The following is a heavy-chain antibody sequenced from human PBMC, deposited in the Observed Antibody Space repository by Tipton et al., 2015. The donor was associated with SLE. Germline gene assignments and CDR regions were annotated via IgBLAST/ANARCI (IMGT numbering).Heavy chain of an antibody. CDR3: AKIRGSSGWGYFDD. V-gene: IGHV3-23*01. CDR2: ISGNDDNT. CDR1: GFTFTTYA. Sequence: GSLRLSCAVSGFTFTTYAMSWVRQAPGKGLEWVSTISGNDDNTYYADSVRGRFTISRDNSKTTLNLQMNSLRAEDTAVYYCAKIRGSSGWGYFDDWGQGTLVTVSS. D-gene: IGHD6-19*01. J-gene: IGHJ4*02.